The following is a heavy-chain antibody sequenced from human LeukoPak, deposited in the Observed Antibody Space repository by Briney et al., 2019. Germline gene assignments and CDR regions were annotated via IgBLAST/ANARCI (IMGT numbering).Heavy chain of an antibody. CDR2: IIPIFGTA. CDR3: ARDQAATNTQVRFCLD. J-gene: IGHJ4*02. CDR1: GGTFSSYA. D-gene: IGHD3-9*01. V-gene: IGHV1-69*05. Sequence: SVTVSCKASGGTFSSYAISWVRQAPGQGLEWMGGIIPIFGTANYAQKLQGRVTMTTDTSTSTAYMDLRSLRSDDTAVYYCARDQAATNTQVRFCLDWGQGTLVTVSS.